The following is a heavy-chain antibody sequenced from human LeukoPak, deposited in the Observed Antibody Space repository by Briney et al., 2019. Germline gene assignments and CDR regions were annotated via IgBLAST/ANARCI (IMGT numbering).Heavy chain of an antibody. V-gene: IGHV3-23*01. D-gene: IGHD3-22*01. CDR3: AKPPYCYDSSGYFDY. Sequence: GGSLRLSCAASGFTFSSYAMSWVRQAPGKGLEWVSAISGSGGSTYYADSVKGRFTISRDNSKNTLYLQMNSLRAEDTAVYYCAKPPYCYDSSGYFDYWGQGTLVTVSS. CDR1: GFTFSSYA. CDR2: ISGSGGST. J-gene: IGHJ4*02.